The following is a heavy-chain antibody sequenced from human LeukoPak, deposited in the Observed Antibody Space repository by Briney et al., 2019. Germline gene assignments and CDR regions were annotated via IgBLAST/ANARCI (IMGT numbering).Heavy chain of an antibody. CDR2: ISYDGSNK. CDR1: GFTFSSYA. D-gene: IGHD5-18*01. V-gene: IGHV3-30-3*01. Sequence: PGGSLRLSCSASGFTFSSYAMHWVRRAPGKGLEWVAVISYDGSNKYYADSVKGRFTISRDNSKNTLYLQMNSLRAEDTAVYYCARDLSGYSYGYFDYWGQGTLVTVSS. J-gene: IGHJ4*02. CDR3: ARDLSGYSYGYFDY.